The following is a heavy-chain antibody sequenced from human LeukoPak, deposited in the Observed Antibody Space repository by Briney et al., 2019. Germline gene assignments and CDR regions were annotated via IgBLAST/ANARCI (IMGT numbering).Heavy chain of an antibody. D-gene: IGHD2-2*01. CDR3: ARGGGLHRYCSSASCYDN. CDR2: INTNTGNP. V-gene: IGHV7-4-1*02. Sequence: GASVKVSCKASGYTFNTYPINWVRQAPGQELEWMGWINTNTGNPTYARGFTGRFVFSLDTSVNTAYLQISSLKAEDTAMYYCARGGGLHRYCSSASCYDNWGQGTLVTVSS. CDR1: GYTFNTYP. J-gene: IGHJ4*02.